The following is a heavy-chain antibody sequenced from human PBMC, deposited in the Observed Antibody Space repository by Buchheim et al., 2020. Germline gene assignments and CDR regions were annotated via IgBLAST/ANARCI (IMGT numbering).Heavy chain of an antibody. J-gene: IGHJ6*02. Sequence: EVQLVESGGGLVQPGGSLRLSCAASGFSFSSYWMNWVRQAPGKGLVWISRVKRDGSETFYADNVKGRFTISRDNDKNTLYLQMNSLRAEDTAVYYCARGAFADGLDAWGQGTT. CDR2: VKRDGSET. V-gene: IGHV3-74*01. D-gene: IGHD3-3*02. CDR3: ARGAFADGLDA. CDR1: GFSFSSYW.